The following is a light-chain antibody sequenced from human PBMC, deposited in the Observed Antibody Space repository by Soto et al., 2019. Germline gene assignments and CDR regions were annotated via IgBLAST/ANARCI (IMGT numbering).Light chain of an antibody. CDR3: QQYKSYLYT. CDR1: QSVSTW. J-gene: IGKJ2*01. Sequence: DIQMTQSPSTLSASVGDRVTMTCRASQSVSTWMAWYQQKPGKPPKMLIYDASNLESGVPPRFSGRGSGTEFTLTISSLQPDDYATYYCQQYKSYLYTFGQGTTLEIK. V-gene: IGKV1-5*01. CDR2: DAS.